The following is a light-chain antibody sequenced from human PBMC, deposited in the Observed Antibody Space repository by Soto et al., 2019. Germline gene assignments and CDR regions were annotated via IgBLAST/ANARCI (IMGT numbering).Light chain of an antibody. CDR3: FSHRSGDSHV. Sequence: QSALTHPASVSGSPGQSITISCTGTSSDIGAYNYVSWYQQYPGKAPKLMIYGVTNRPSGVSNRFSGSKTGNTASLTISGLQAEDEADYYCFSHRSGDSHVFGTGTKVTVL. J-gene: IGLJ1*01. CDR1: SSDIGAYNY. CDR2: GVT. V-gene: IGLV2-14*01.